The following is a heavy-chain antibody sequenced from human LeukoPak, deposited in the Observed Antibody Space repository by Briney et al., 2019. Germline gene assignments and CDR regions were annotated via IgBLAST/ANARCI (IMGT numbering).Heavy chain of an antibody. CDR2: INPNSRAT. V-gene: IGHV1-2*02. J-gene: IGHJ5*02. D-gene: IGHD5/OR15-5a*01. CDR1: VNDFTDFY. CDR3: VTTSVTHTRDP. Sequence: GASVTVSCEASVNDFTDFYFNWVRQAPGRGLEWVGWINPNSRATHYAQRFRGRVTMEASISTGYMELNSLTSDDTAVYYCVTTSVTHTRDPWGHGTLVTVSS.